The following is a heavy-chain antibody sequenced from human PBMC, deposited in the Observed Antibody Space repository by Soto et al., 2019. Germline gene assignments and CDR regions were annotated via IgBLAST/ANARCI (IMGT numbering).Heavy chain of an antibody. CDR2: ISSSSSYI. Sequence: GGSLRLSCAASGFTFSSYSMNWVRQAPGKGLEWVSSISSSSSYIYYADSVKGRFTISRDNAKNSLYLQMNSLRAEDTAVYYCARDLSIAARPGAFDIWGQGTMVTVSS. CDR1: GFTFSSYS. CDR3: ARDLSIAARPGAFDI. D-gene: IGHD6-6*01. V-gene: IGHV3-21*01. J-gene: IGHJ3*02.